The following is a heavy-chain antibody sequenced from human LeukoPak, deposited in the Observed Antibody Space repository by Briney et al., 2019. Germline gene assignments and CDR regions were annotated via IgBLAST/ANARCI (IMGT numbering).Heavy chain of an antibody. Sequence: PGRSLRLSCAASGFTFSTYGMHWVRQAPGKGLEWVAVMWYDGSDKYFGDSVKGRFSISRDNSKHTLYLQMNSLRVEDTAMYYCARTSSGWDFDYWGQGTLVTVSS. CDR2: MWYDGSDK. CDR1: GFTFSTYG. CDR3: ARTSSGWDFDY. D-gene: IGHD6-19*01. J-gene: IGHJ4*02. V-gene: IGHV3-33*01.